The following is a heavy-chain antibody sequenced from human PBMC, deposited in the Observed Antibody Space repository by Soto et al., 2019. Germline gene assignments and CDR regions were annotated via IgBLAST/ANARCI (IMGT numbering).Heavy chain of an antibody. CDR2: ISYDGSTI. V-gene: IGHV3-30-3*01. CDR3: ASHVASTVTTSDWFDP. J-gene: IGHJ5*02. D-gene: IGHD4-4*01. Sequence: QRQLVESGGGVVQPGRSLRLSCAASGFTFSSHAMHWVRQAPGKGLEWVAIISYDGSTIFYGDSVKGRFTISRDNYKNTLYLHMSSLRPDDTAVYFCASHVASTVTTSDWFDPWGQGTLVTVSS. CDR1: GFTFSSHA.